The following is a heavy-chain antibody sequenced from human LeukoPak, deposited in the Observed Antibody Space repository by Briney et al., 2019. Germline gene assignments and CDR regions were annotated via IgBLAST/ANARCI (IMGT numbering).Heavy chain of an antibody. V-gene: IGHV1-2*02. D-gene: IGHD6-13*01. Sequence: ASVKVSCKASGYTFTGYYTHWVRQAPGQGLEWMGWINPNSGGTNYAQKFQGRVTMTRDTSISTAYMELSRLRSDDTAVYYCARDLGGQAGTVDYWGQGTLVTVSS. CDR1: GYTFTGYY. J-gene: IGHJ4*02. CDR3: ARDLGGQAGTVDY. CDR2: INPNSGGT.